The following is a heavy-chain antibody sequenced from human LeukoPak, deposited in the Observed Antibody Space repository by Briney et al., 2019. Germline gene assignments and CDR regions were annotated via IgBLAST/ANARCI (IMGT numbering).Heavy chain of an antibody. CDR1: GFTLSSYS. V-gene: IGHV3-48*02. CDR2: ISSSSSTI. CDR3: ARVRGGGSCFDY. D-gene: IGHD2-15*01. Sequence: GGSLRLSCAASGFTLSSYSMNWVRQAPGKGLEWVSYISSSSSTIYYADSVKGRFTISRDNAKNSLYLQMNSLRDEDTSVYYCARVRGGGSCFDYWGQGTLVTVSS. J-gene: IGHJ4*02.